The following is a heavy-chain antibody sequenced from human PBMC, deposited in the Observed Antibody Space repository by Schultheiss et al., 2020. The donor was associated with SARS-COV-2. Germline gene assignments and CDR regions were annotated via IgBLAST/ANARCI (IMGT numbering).Heavy chain of an antibody. CDR2: IIPIFGTA. CDR3: ARGSAEHSTAVVPFDY. Sequence: SVKVSCKASGGTFSSYAISWVRQAPGQGLEWMGGIIPIFGTANYAQKFQGRVTITADESTSTVYMELSSLRSEDTAVFYCARGSAEHSTAVVPFDYWGQGTLVTVSS. CDR1: GGTFSSYA. J-gene: IGHJ4*02. V-gene: IGHV1-69*13. D-gene: IGHD4-23*01.